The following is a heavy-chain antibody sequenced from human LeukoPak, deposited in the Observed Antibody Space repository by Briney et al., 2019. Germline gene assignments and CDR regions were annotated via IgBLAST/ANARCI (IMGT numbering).Heavy chain of an antibody. J-gene: IGHJ4*02. CDR2: IYHSGST. D-gene: IGHD4-17*01. CDR3: ASLDYGDSYFDY. CDR1: GFTFSSYT. Sequence: LRLSCAASGFTFSSYTMNWVRQHPGKGLEWIAYIYHSGSTYYNPSLKSRITTSMETSKNQFSLKLNSVTAADTAVYYCASLDYGDSYFDYWGQGTLATVSS. V-gene: IGHV4-31*02.